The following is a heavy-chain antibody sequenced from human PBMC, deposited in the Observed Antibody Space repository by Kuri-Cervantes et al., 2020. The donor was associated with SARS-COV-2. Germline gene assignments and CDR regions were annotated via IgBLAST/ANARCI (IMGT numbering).Heavy chain of an antibody. D-gene: IGHD3-3*01. J-gene: IGHJ4*02. CDR3: ARHPSTYYDFWSGYLDY. V-gene: IGHV3-48*04. CDR1: GFTFSSYS. CDR2: ISSSSSTI. Sequence: GGSLRLSCAASGFTFSSYSMNWVRQAPGKGLEWVSYISSSSSTIYYADSVKGRFTISRDNAKNSLYLQMNSLRAEDTAVYYCARHPSTYYDFWSGYLDYWGQGTLVTVSS.